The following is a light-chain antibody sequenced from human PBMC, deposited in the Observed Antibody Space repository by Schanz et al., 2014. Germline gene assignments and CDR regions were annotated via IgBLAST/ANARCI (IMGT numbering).Light chain of an antibody. CDR2: AAS. CDR3: QQYNNWRT. V-gene: IGKV3-15*01. CDR1: QNVRSK. J-gene: IGKJ1*01. Sequence: EIVMTQSPASLSVSPGERATLSCRASQNVRSKLAWYQQKPGQAPRLLIYAASARATGIPARFSGSGSGTEFTLTISSLQSEDFAVYYCQQYNNWRTFGQGTKVESK.